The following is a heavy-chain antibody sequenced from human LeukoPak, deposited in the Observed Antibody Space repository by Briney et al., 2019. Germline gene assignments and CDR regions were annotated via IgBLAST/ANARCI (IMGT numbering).Heavy chain of an antibody. CDR2: IKQDGSEK. CDR1: GFTFSSYW. J-gene: IGHJ6*02. D-gene: IGHD6-19*01. V-gene: IGHV3-7*01. CDR3: ARDEYSSGWYGNYYYGMDV. Sequence: PGGSLRLSCAASGFTFSSYWMSWVRQAPGKGLEWVANIKQDGSEKYYVDSVKGRFTISRDNAKNSLYLQMNSLRAEDTAVYYCARDEYSSGWYGNYYYGMDVWGQGTTVTLSS.